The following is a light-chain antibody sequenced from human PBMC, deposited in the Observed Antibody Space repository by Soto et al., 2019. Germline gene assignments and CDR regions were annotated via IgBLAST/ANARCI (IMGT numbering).Light chain of an antibody. CDR3: QLWDNKNDEVV. Sequence: SYELTQPPSGSLAPGKTARITCGGNNIATYSVHWYRQKPGQAPVLVISNDNDRPSGIPDRFSGSNSGHTATLTIRRVEAGDEADYYCQLWDNKNDEVVFGGGTKLTVL. V-gene: IGLV3-21*04. CDR2: NDN. CDR1: NIATYS. J-gene: IGLJ3*02.